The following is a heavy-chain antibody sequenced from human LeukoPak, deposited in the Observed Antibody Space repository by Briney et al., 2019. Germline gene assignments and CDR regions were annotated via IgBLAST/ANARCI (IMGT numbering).Heavy chain of an antibody. Sequence: GGSLRLSCAASGFSFSSYAMSWVRQAPGKGLEWVSAISGSGGSTYYADSVKGRFTISRDNSKNTLYLQMNSLRAEDTAVYYCAKDYDFWSGRLHYFDYWGQGTLVTVSS. CDR3: AKDYDFWSGRLHYFDY. D-gene: IGHD3-3*01. J-gene: IGHJ4*02. CDR2: ISGSGGST. V-gene: IGHV3-23*01. CDR1: GFSFSSYA.